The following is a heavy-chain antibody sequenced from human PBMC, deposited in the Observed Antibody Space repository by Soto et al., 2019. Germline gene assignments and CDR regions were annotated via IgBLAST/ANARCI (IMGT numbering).Heavy chain of an antibody. CDR3: ARIYGSAAGDF. CDR1: GGSISSYY. D-gene: IGHD6-13*01. Sequence: PSETLSLTCTVSGGSISSYYWSWIRQPPGKGLEWIGYIYYSGSTNYNPSLKSRVTISVDTSKNQFSLKLSPVTAADTAVYYCARIYGSAAGDFWGQGTLVTVSS. J-gene: IGHJ4*02. V-gene: IGHV4-59*01. CDR2: IYYSGST.